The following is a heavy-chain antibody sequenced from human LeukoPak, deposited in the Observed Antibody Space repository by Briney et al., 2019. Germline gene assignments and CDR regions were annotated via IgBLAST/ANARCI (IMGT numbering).Heavy chain of an antibody. CDR3: ARDYRDYYGSGGYWALWYYGMDV. Sequence: GGSLRLSCAASGFTFSSYSMNWVRQAPGKGLEWVSYISSSSSTIYYADSVKGRFTISRDNAKNSLYLQMNSLRAEDTAVYYCARDYRDYYGSGGYWALWYYGMDVWGQGTTVTVSS. CDR2: ISSSSSTI. V-gene: IGHV3-48*01. J-gene: IGHJ6*02. CDR1: GFTFSSYS. D-gene: IGHD3-10*01.